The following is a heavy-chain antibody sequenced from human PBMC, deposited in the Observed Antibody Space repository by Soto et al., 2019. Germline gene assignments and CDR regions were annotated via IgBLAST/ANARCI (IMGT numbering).Heavy chain of an antibody. CDR2: IYYSGST. Sequence: SETLSLTCTVSGGSIISSSYYWVLIRQPPGKGLEWIGSIYYSGSTYYNPSLKSRVTISVDTSKNQFSLKLSSVTAADTAVYYCARHLRRPFLGPDSRGWYFDYWGQGTLVTVSS. D-gene: IGHD6-19*01. CDR1: GGSIISSSYY. CDR3: ARHLRRPFLGPDSRGWYFDY. J-gene: IGHJ4*02. V-gene: IGHV4-39*01.